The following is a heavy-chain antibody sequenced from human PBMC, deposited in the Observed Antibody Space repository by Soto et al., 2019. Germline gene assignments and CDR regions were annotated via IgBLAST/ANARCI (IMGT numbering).Heavy chain of an antibody. J-gene: IGHJ4*02. D-gene: IGHD6-13*01. V-gene: IGHV3-15*01. CDR2: IKSKTDGGTT. CDR3: TTGLLVTYLDY. Sequence: EVQLVESGGGLVKPGGSLRLSCAASGFTFSNAWMSWVRQAPGKGLEWVGRIKSKTDGGTTDYAAPVKGRFTISRDDSKNTLYRQMSSLKPADTAVYYCTTGLLVTYLDYWGQGTLVTVSS. CDR1: GFTFSNAW.